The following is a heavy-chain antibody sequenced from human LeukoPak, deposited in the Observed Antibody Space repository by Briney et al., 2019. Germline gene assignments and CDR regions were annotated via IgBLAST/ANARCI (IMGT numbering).Heavy chain of an antibody. CDR3: ASLTVFGVG. CDR2: IWYDGSNK. CDR1: GFTFSSYG. D-gene: IGHD3-3*01. J-gene: IGHJ4*02. Sequence: GGSLRLSCAASGFTFSSYGMHWVRQAPGKGLEWVAVIWYDGSNKYYADSVKGRFTISRDNAKNTLYLQMNSLRAEDTAVYYCASLTVFGVGGGQGTLVTVSS. V-gene: IGHV3-33*03.